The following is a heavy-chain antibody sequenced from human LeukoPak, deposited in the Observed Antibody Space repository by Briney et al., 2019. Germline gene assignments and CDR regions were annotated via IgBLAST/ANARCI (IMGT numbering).Heavy chain of an antibody. D-gene: IGHD2-21*02. J-gene: IGHJ4*02. CDR2: IEPEDGET. V-gene: IGHV1-24*01. Sequence: ASVKVSCKVSGDTLTELSMHWVRQAPGQRLEWMGGIEPEDGETIYAQKFQGRVTMTEDTSTNTAYMEVSSLRSEDTAVYYCATDPASGGDNDYWGQGTLVTVSS. CDR1: GDTLTELS. CDR3: ATDPASGGDNDY.